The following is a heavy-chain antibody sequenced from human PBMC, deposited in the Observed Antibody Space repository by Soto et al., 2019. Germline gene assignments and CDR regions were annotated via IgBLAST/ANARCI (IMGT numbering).Heavy chain of an antibody. J-gene: IGHJ2*01. CDR2: IYYSGST. D-gene: IGHD3-10*01. V-gene: IGHV4-31*03. CDR3: ARDYYGSGSLRYFDL. Sequence: QVQLQESGPGLVKPSQTLSLTCTVSGGSISSGGYYWSWIRQHPGKGLEWIGYIYYSGSTYYNPSLKSRVTISVDTSKNQFSLQLSAVTAADTAVYYCARDYYGSGSLRYFDLWGRGTLVTVSS. CDR1: GGSISSGGYY.